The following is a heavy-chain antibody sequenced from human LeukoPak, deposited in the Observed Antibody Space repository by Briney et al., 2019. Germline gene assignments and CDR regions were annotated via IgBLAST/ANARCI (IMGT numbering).Heavy chain of an antibody. CDR1: GGSISSGGYS. J-gene: IGHJ4*02. Sequence: SETLSLTCAVSGGSISSGGYSWSWIRQPPGKGLEWIGSMYYSGITYYNPSLKSRLTISVDTSKNQLSLKLSSVTAADTAVYYCARQLRIAAGGMLGAYFDYWGQGTLVTVSS. CDR2: MYYSGIT. CDR3: ARQLRIAAGGMLGAYFDY. D-gene: IGHD6-13*01. V-gene: IGHV4-30-2*03.